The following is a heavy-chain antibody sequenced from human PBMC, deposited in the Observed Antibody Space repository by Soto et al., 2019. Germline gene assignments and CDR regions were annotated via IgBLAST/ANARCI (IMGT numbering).Heavy chain of an antibody. CDR1: GFTFRDNA. J-gene: IGHJ5*01. CDR2: IRSKTYGATI. Sequence: DVQVVESGGGLVQPGRSLRLSCTASGFTFRDNAMNWVRQTPGIGLESVGFIRSKTYGATIEYAASVKGRFTISRDDSKCTVYLQMNSLKPEDRAVYFCTRGLAGGSYSDSWGQGTLVTVSS. D-gene: IGHD1-26*01. V-gene: IGHV3-49*04. CDR3: TRGLAGGSYSDS.